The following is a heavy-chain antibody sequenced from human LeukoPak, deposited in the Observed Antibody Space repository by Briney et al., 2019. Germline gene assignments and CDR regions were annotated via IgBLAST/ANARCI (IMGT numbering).Heavy chain of an antibody. D-gene: IGHD5-12*01. CDR3: ARDIVATNFDY. CDR2: IYSGGST. Sequence: GGSLRLSCAASGFTVSSNYMSWVRQAPGKGLEWVSVIYSGGSTYYADSVKGRFTISRDNSKNTLYLQMNSLRAEDTAVYYCARDIVATNFDYWGQGTLVTVSS. V-gene: IGHV3-66*01. J-gene: IGHJ4*02. CDR1: GFTVSSNY.